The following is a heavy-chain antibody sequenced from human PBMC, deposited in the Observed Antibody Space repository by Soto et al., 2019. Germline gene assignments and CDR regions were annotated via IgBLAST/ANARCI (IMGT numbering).Heavy chain of an antibody. CDR1: GGSISSYY. Sequence: SETLSLTCTVSGGSISSYYWSWVRQPPGKGLEWIGYIYYSGSTNYNPSLKSRVTISVDTSKNQFSLKLSSVTAADTAVYYCAVGARQLFTYWGQGTLVTVSS. V-gene: IGHV4-59*01. J-gene: IGHJ4*02. CDR3: AVGARQLFTY. CDR2: IYYSGST. D-gene: IGHD1-26*01.